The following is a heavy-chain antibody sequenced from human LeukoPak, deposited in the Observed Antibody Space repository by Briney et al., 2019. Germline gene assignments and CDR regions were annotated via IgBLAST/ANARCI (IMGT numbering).Heavy chain of an antibody. J-gene: IGHJ6*03. CDR2: INPKNGGT. D-gene: IGHD1-14*01. V-gene: IGHV1-2*02. Sequence: ASVTVSCKPSGYTFTTYYLHWVRQAPGQGLEWMGWINPKNGGTNYAQKFQGRFTMTRDTSINTAYMELSGLTSDDTAVYYCARDPSNRYYTDVWGIGTTVTVSS. CDR1: GYTFTTYY. CDR3: ARDPSNRYYTDV.